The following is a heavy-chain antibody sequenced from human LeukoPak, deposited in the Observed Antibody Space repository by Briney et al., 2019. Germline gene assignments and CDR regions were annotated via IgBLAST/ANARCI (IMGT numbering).Heavy chain of an antibody. V-gene: IGHV5-51*01. CDR1: GYSFTTYW. Sequence: GESLKISCKGSGYSFTTYWIGWVRQMTGRGLEWMGSIYPGDSDTRYSPSFQGQVTISADKSISTAYLQWSSLKASDTAMYYCARGEYSYGRPEFDYWGQGTLVTVSS. CDR3: ARGEYSYGRPEFDY. CDR2: IYPGDSDT. J-gene: IGHJ4*02. D-gene: IGHD5-18*01.